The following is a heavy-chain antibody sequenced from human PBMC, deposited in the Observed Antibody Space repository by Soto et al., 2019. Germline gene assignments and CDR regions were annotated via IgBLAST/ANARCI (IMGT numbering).Heavy chain of an antibody. V-gene: IGHV3-48*01. Sequence: EVQLVESGGGLVQPGGSLRLSCAASGFTFSSYSMNWVRQAPGKGLEWVSYISSSSSTIYYADSVKGRFTISRDNAKNSLYLQMNSLGAEDTAVYYCARGRLLWLGEHLFQHWGQGTLVTVSS. CDR3: ARGRLLWLGEHLFQH. CDR2: ISSSSSTI. D-gene: IGHD3-10*01. CDR1: GFTFSSYS. J-gene: IGHJ1*01.